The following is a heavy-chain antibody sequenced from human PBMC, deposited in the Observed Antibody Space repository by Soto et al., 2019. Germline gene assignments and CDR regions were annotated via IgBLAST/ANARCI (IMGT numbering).Heavy chain of an antibody. CDR3: ARGAGRGY. CDR1: GGSLSGYY. J-gene: IGHJ4*02. D-gene: IGHD1-26*01. Sequence: QVQLQQWGAGLLKPSETLSLTCAIYGGSLSGYYWSWIRQSPGKGLEWIGEINDSGTTNYNPSLKSRVTMAVPTSKKQFSLKLTSVTAADTAVYYCARGAGRGYWGQGTLVTVSS. CDR2: INDSGTT. V-gene: IGHV4-34*01.